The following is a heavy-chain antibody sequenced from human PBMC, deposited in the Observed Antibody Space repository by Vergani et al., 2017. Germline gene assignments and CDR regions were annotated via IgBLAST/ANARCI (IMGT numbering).Heavy chain of an antibody. J-gene: IGHJ4*02. CDR2: IKQGGTQK. CDR1: GFDFSDFW. CDR3: VIDRPQSRIQPFEC. V-gene: IGHV3-7*01. D-gene: IGHD5-24*01. Sequence: EVQLVESGGGLVQPGGSLRLSCAASGFDFSDFWMDWVRQTPEKGLEWVANIKQGGTQKFYADSVKGRFTISRDNAKRAVYLQMDSLRVEDTAVYYCVIDRPQSRIQPFECWGQGAVVTVS.